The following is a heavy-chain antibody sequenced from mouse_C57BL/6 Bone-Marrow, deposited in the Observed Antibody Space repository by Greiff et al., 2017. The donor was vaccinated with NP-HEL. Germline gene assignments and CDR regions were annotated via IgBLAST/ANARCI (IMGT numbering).Heavy chain of an antibody. D-gene: IGHD1-3*01. CDR2: INPSSGYT. CDR1: GYTFTSYW. J-gene: IGHJ4*01. CDR3: ARARASAGTRAMDY. V-gene: IGHV1-7*01. Sequence: QVQLQQSGAELAKPGASVKLSCKASGYTFTSYWMHWVKQRPGQGLEWIGYINPSSGYTKYNQKFKDKATLTVDKSSSTAYMPLSSLTYEHTAVYYCARARASAGTRAMDYWGQGTSVTVSS.